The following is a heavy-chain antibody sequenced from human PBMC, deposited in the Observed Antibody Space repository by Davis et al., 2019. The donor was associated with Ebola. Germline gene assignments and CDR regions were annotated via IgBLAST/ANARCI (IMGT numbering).Heavy chain of an antibody. CDR3: ARHRGARGYVAKYYFDY. CDR2: INHSGST. Sequence: SETLSLTCTVSGGSVSNYYWSWIRQPPGKGLEWIGEINHSGSTNYNPSLKSRVTISVDTSKNQFSLKLSSVTAADTAVYYCARHRGARGYVAKYYFDYWGQGTLVTVSS. D-gene: IGHD5-12*01. CDR1: GGSVSNYY. V-gene: IGHV4-34*01. J-gene: IGHJ4*02.